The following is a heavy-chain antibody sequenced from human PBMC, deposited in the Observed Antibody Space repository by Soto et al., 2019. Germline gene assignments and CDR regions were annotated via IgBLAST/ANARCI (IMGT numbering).Heavy chain of an antibody. CDR3: ASRRYYDSSGYYGGYFDY. CDR2: INHSGST. D-gene: IGHD3-22*01. J-gene: IGHJ4*02. V-gene: IGHV4-34*01. CDR1: GGSFSGYY. Sequence: PSETLSLTCAVYGGSFSGYYWSWIRQPPGKGLEWIGEINHSGSTNYNPSLKSRVTISVDTSKNQFSLKLSSVTAADTAVYYCASRRYYDSSGYYGGYFDYWGQGTLVTV.